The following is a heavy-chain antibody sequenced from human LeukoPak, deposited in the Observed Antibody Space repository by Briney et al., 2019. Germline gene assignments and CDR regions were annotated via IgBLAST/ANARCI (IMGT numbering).Heavy chain of an antibody. V-gene: IGHV4-31*01. Sequence: SETLSLTCTVSGGSISSGGYYWSWIRQHPGKGLEWIGYIYYSGSTYYNPSLKSQVTISVDTSKNQFSLKLSSVTAADTAVYYCARVLSGVPPGPYYYGMDVWGQGTTVTVSS. CDR2: IYYSGST. CDR3: ARVLSGVPPGPYYYGMDV. J-gene: IGHJ6*02. D-gene: IGHD1-14*01. CDR1: GGSISSGGYY.